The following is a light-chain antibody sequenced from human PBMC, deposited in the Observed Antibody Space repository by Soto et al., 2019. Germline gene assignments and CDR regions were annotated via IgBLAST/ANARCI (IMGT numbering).Light chain of an antibody. V-gene: IGKV3-15*01. J-gene: IGKJ1*01. Sequence: EIVMTQSPATLSVSPGERATLSCRASQSVSSNLAWYQQKPGQAPRLLIYGASTSATGIPARFSGSGSGTEFTLTTCSLQSEDFAVYYCQQYNKWAQTFGQGTKVDIK. CDR3: QQYNKWAQT. CDR1: QSVSSN. CDR2: GAS.